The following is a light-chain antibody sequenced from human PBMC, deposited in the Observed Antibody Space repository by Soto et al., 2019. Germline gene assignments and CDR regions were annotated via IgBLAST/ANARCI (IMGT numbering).Light chain of an antibody. J-gene: IGLJ1*01. CDR2: EVN. V-gene: IGLV2-8*01. CDR3: SSYAGTSYV. Sequence: QSVLTRPPSASGSPGQSVTISCTGTSSDVGGYNFVSWYQQHAGKVPRLMIYEVNKRPSGVPDRFSGSKSGNTASLTVSGLQPEDEADYYCSSYAGTSYVFGTGTKLTVL. CDR1: SSDVGGYNF.